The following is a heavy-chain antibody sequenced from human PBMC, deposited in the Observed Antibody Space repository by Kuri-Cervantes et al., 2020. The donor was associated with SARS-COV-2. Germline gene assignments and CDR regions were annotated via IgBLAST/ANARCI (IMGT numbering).Heavy chain of an antibody. J-gene: IGHJ4*02. CDR3: ARALGY. Sequence: SQTLSLTCAVYGGSFSGYYWSWIRQPPGKGLEWIGEINHSGSTNYNPSLKSRVTISVDTSKNQFSLKLSSVTAADTAVYYCARALGYWGQGTLVTVSS. CDR1: GGSFSGYY. D-gene: IGHD7-27*01. V-gene: IGHV4-34*01. CDR2: INHSGST.